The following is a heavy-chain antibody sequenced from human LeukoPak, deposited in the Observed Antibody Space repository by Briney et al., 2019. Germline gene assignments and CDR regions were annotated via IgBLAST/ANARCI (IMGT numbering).Heavy chain of an antibody. CDR1: GFTFSSYG. V-gene: IGHV3-30*18. CDR3: AKGSFQGAFDI. CDR2: ISYDGSNK. Sequence: GGSLRLSCAASGFTFSSYGMHWVRQAPGKGLEWVAVISYDGSNKYYADSVKGRFTISRDNSKNTLYLQMNSLRAEDTAVYYCAKGSFQGAFDIWGQGTMVTVSS. J-gene: IGHJ3*02.